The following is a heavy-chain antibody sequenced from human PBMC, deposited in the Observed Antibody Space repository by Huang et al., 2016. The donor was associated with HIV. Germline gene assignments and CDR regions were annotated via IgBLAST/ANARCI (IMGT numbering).Heavy chain of an antibody. CDR2: IRYDGNNY. D-gene: IGHD3-3*01. CDR3: AKDLTYTFGRHFDY. CDR1: GFTFGSFG. Sequence: QVQLVESGGGVVQPGGSLRLSCTASGFTFGSFGMHWVRQAPGKGVEWVAFIRYDGNNYYYADSVRGRFTSSRDNSKDTLYLQMNRLRPDDSAVYYCAKDLTYTFGRHFDYWGRGTLVTVSS. V-gene: IGHV3-30*02. J-gene: IGHJ4*02.